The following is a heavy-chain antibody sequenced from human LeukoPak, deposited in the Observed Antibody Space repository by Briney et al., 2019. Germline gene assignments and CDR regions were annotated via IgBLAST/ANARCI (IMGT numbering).Heavy chain of an antibody. CDR3: VRNFDSYNAFDI. J-gene: IGHJ3*02. Sequence: SETLSLTCSVSGDSISTSSYFWGWIRQHPGKGLEWIGYIYYNGNTYYNPSLKSRLTISGDTSENQFSLKLSSVTAADTAVYYCVRNFDSYNAFDIWGQGTMVTVSS. CDR2: IYYNGNT. CDR1: GDSISTSSYF. D-gene: IGHD3-22*01. V-gene: IGHV4-31*03.